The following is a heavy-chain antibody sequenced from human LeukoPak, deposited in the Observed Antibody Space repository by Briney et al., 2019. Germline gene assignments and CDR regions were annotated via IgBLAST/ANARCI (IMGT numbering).Heavy chain of an antibody. D-gene: IGHD6-6*01. CDR1: GFTVSSNY. CDR3: ASSLAARQGDAFDI. CDR2: IYSGGST. J-gene: IGHJ3*02. Sequence: GGSLILSCAASGFTVSSNYMSWVRQAPGKGLEWVSVIYSGGSTYYADSVKGRFTISRDNSKNTLYLQMNSLRAEDTAVYYCASSLAARQGDAFDIWGQGTMVTVSS. V-gene: IGHV3-53*01.